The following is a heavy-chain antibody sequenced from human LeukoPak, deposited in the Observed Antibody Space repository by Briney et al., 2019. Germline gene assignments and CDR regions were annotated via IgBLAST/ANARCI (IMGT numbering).Heavy chain of an antibody. CDR3: ARVGRGIAARPHYYYGMDV. Sequence: PSETLSLTCAVYGGSFSGYYWSWIRQPPGKGLERIGEINHSGSTNYNPSLKSRVTISVDTSKNQFSLKLSSVTAADTAVYYCARVGRGIAARPHYYYGMDVWGQGTTVTVSS. CDR2: INHSGST. J-gene: IGHJ6*02. V-gene: IGHV4-34*01. CDR1: GGSFSGYY. D-gene: IGHD6-6*01.